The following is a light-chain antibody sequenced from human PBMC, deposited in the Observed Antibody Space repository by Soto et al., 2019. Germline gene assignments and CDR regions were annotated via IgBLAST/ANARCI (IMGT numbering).Light chain of an antibody. CDR2: KND. CDR1: SSNIGSNR. V-gene: IGLV1-47*01. J-gene: IGLJ2*01. Sequence: VLNQAPSTSGTPGQRVIISCSGSSSNIGSNRVQWYQQLPGTAPKLLVYKNDNRPSGVPDRLSGSKSGTSASLAISDLRSEDEGLYYCATWDDSLSGVLFGGGTQLTVL. CDR3: ATWDDSLSGVL.